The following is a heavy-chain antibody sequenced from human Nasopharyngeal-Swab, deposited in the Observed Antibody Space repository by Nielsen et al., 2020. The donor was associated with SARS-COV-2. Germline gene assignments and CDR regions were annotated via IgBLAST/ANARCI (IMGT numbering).Heavy chain of an antibody. CDR3: ARVSTGTLDY. V-gene: IGHV3-7*01. D-gene: IGHD1-1*01. Sequence: RGSLRLSCAASGFTFNSHWMTWVRQAPGKGLEWVAHIKEDGSAIFYVDSVRGRFTISRDNAKNSLYLQMNFLRAEDTAVYYCARVSTGTLDYWGQGSLVTVSS. J-gene: IGHJ4*02. CDR1: GFTFNSHW. CDR2: IKEDGSAI.